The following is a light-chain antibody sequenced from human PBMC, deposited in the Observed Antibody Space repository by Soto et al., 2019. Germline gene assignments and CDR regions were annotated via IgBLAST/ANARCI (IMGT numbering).Light chain of an antibody. CDR3: AAWDDSLNGPV. CDR1: SSNIGGDT. CDR2: TYN. Sequence: QSVLTQPPSASGTPGQRVTISCSGSSSNIGGDTVNWYQQFPGTAPKLIISTYNPRPSGVPDRFSGSKSGTSASLAISGLQSEDEADYYCAAWDDSLNGPVFGGGTLLTVL. V-gene: IGLV1-44*01. J-gene: IGLJ3*02.